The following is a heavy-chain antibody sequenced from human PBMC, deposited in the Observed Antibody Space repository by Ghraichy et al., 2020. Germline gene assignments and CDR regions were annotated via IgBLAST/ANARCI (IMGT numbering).Heavy chain of an antibody. CDR3: AGVVRPLSIDMAFDY. V-gene: IGHV3-23*01. CDR2: IRNNVEVGGGEVP. Sequence: GGSLRLSCASSGFTFSSYTMSWVRQAPGKGLEWVSAIRNNVEVGGGEVPFNADSWKARVTISRDNSKNTLNVQMSSLRAEDTAVYYCAGVVRPLSIDMAFDYWGQGTLVTVSS. D-gene: IGHD5-24*01. J-gene: IGHJ4*02. CDR1: GFTFSSYT.